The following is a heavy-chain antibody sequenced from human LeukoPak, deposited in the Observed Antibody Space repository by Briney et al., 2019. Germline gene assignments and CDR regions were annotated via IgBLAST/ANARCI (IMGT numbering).Heavy chain of an antibody. CDR3: ARNSSGGWFDP. J-gene: IGHJ5*02. D-gene: IGHD6-19*01. CDR1: GGSISSSSYY. Sequence: SETLSLTCTVSGGSISSSSYYWGWIRQPPGKGLEWIGSIYYSGSTSYNPSLKSRVTISVDTSKNQFSLRLSSVTAADTAVYYCARNSSGGWFDPWGQGTLVTVSS. V-gene: IGHV4-39*01. CDR2: IYYSGST.